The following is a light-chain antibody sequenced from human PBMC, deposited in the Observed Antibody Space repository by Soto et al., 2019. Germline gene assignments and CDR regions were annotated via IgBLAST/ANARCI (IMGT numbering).Light chain of an antibody. CDR2: GAS. J-gene: IGKJ1*01. Sequence: EIVLTQSPGTLSLSPGERATLSCRASQSISSNYVAWYQQKPGQAPRLLIYGASTRATGIPARFSGSGSGTEFTLTISSLQSEDFAVYYCQQYNNWWTFGQGTKVDIK. CDR1: QSISSN. CDR3: QQYNNWWT. V-gene: IGKV3-15*01.